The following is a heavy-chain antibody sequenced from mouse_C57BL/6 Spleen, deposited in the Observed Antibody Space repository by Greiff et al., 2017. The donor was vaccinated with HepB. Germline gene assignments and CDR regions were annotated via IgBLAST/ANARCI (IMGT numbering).Heavy chain of an antibody. Sequence: QVQLQQPGTELVKPGASVKLSCKASGYTFTSYWMHWVKQRPGQGLEWIGNINPSNGGTNYNEKFKSKATLTVDKSSSTAYMQLSSLTSEDSAVYYSARGGGYDGWFAYWGQGTLVTVSA. CDR2: INPSNGGT. V-gene: IGHV1-53*01. CDR3: ARGGGYDGWFAY. J-gene: IGHJ3*01. D-gene: IGHD2-2*01. CDR1: GYTFTSYW.